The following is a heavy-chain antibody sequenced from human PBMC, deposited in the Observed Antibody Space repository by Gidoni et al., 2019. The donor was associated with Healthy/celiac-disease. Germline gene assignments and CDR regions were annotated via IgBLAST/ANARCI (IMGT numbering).Heavy chain of an antibody. J-gene: IGHJ4*02. D-gene: IGHD6-13*01. CDR1: GFTVGSKY. CDR3: ARDRIAAAGRNY. CDR2: IYSGGST. V-gene: IGHV3-66*01. Sequence: EVPLVESGGGLVPPGGSLRLSCAASGFTVGSKYLSWVRQAPGKGLEWVSVIYSGGSTYYADSVKGRFTISRDNSKNTLYLQMNSLRAEDTAVYYCARDRIAAAGRNYWGQGTLVTVSS.